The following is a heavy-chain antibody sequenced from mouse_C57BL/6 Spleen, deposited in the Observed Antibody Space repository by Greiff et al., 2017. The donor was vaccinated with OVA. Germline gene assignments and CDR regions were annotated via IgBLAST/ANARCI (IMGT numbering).Heavy chain of an antibody. J-gene: IGHJ3*01. V-gene: IGHV14-2*01. CDR2: IDPEDGET. D-gene: IGHD1-1*01. Sequence: EVKLVESGAELVKPGASVKLSCTASGFNIKDYYMHWVKQRTEQGLEWIGRIDPEDGETKYAPKFQGKATITADTSSNTAYLQLSSLTSEDTAVYYCARGGTDGSSYGWFAYWGQGTLVTVSA. CDR3: ARGGTDGSSYGWFAY. CDR1: GFNIKDYY.